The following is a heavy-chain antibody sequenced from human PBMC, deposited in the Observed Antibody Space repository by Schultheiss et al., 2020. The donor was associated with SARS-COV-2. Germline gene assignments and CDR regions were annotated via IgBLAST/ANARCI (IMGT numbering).Heavy chain of an antibody. J-gene: IGHJ4*02. D-gene: IGHD6-6*01. CDR2: IYSGGST. CDR3: AKGHSSSAFFDY. Sequence: GGSLRLSCAASGFTVSSNYMSWVRQAPGKGLEWVSVIYSGGSTYYADSVKGRFTISRDNSKNTLYLQMNSLRAEDTAVYYCAKGHSSSAFFDYWGQGTLVTVSS. CDR1: GFTVSSNY. V-gene: IGHV3-66*01.